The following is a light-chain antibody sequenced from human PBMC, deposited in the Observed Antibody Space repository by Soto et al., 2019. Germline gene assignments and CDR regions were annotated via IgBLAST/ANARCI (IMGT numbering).Light chain of an antibody. Sequence: QAVLTQSSSASASLGSSVKLTCTLSSGHSSYIIAWHQQQPGKAPRYLMKLEGSGSYNKGSGVPDRFSGSSSGADRYLTISNLQSEDEADYYCETWDSNTWVSGGGTKLTVL. CDR3: ETWDSNTWV. V-gene: IGLV4-60*03. CDR1: SGHSSYI. J-gene: IGLJ3*02. CDR2: LEGSGSY.